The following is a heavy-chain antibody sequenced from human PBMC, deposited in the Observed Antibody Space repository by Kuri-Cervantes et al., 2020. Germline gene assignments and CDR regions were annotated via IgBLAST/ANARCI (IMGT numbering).Heavy chain of an antibody. CDR1: GFTFSSYS. D-gene: IGHD3-3*01. CDR3: ARDRFWEYYYYMDV. V-gene: IGHV3-74*01. Sequence: GESLKISCAASGFTFSSYSMNWVRQAPGKGLEWVSRINSDGSSTSYADSVKGRFTISRDNAKNTLYLQMNSLRAGDTAVYYCARDRFWEYYYYMDVWGKGTTVTVSS. J-gene: IGHJ6*03. CDR2: INSDGSST.